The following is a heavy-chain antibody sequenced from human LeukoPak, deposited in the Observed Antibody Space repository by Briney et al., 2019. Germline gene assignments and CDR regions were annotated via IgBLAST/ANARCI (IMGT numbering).Heavy chain of an antibody. CDR1: GFTFSSYA. CDR3: AKSGAGETRPYFDY. J-gene: IGHJ4*02. V-gene: IGHV3-23*01. D-gene: IGHD6-25*01. CDR2: ISGSGGST. Sequence: GGSLRLSCAASGFTFSSYAMSWVRQAPGKGLEWVSAISGSGGSTYYADSVKGRFTISRDNSKNTLYLQMNSLRAGDTAVYYCAKSGAGETRPYFDYWGQGTLVTVSS.